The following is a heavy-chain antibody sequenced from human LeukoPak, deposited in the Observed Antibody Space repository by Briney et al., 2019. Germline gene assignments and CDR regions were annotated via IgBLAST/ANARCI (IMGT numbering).Heavy chain of an antibody. D-gene: IGHD1-26*01. CDR3: ARGDGSYYDALDY. CDR2: ISSSSSYI. CDR1: GFTFSSYS. Sequence: GGSLRLSCAVSGFTFSSYSMNWVRQAPGKGLEWVSSISSSSSYIYYADSVKGRFTISRDNAKNSLYLQMNSLRAEDTAVYYCARGDGSYYDALDYWGQGTLVTVSS. J-gene: IGHJ4*02. V-gene: IGHV3-21*01.